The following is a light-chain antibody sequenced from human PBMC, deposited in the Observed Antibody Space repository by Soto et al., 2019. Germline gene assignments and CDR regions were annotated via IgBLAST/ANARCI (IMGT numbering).Light chain of an antibody. CDR3: QQYGSTRIT. Sequence: IVLTQSPGTLSLSPGERATLSCRASQSVTNSYLAWYQQKPGQAPRLLIYGASSRATGIPDRFSGSGSGTDFTLTISRLEPEDFAVYYCQQYGSTRITFGQGTKLEIK. CDR1: QSVTNSY. CDR2: GAS. J-gene: IGKJ2*01. V-gene: IGKV3-20*01.